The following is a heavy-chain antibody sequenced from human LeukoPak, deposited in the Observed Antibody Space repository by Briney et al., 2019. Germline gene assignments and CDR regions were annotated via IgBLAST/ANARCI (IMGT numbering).Heavy chain of an antibody. Sequence: SETLSLTCTVSGGSISSGGYYWSWIRQHPGKGPEWIGYIYYSGSTYYNPSLKSRVTISVDTSKNQFSLKLSSVTAADTAVYYCARVILPAKYYYDSSGFDYWGQGTLVTVSS. D-gene: IGHD3-22*01. J-gene: IGHJ4*02. CDR2: IYYSGST. CDR3: ARVILPAKYYYDSSGFDY. CDR1: GGSISSGGYY. V-gene: IGHV4-31*03.